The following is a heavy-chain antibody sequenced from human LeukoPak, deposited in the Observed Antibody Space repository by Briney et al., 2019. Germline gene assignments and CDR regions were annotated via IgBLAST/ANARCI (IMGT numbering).Heavy chain of an antibody. CDR3: ARSRGDYIYYYYMDV. Sequence: SETLSLTCTVSGVSISSYYWSWIRQPPGKGLEWIGYIYYSGSTNYNPSLKSRVTISVDTSKNRFSLKLSSVTAADTAVYYCARSRGDYIYYYYMDVWGKGTTVTVSS. CDR1: GVSISSYY. CDR2: IYYSGST. V-gene: IGHV4-59*01. J-gene: IGHJ6*03. D-gene: IGHD2-21*02.